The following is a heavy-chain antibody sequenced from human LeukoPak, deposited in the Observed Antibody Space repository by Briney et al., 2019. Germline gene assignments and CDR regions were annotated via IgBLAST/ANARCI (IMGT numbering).Heavy chain of an antibody. CDR1: GFTFSSYS. J-gene: IGHJ4*02. CDR2: ISSSSSTI. CDR3: AKPRGEYYGSGSYYILDY. V-gene: IGHV3-48*01. Sequence: GGSLRLSCAASGFTFSSYSMNWVRQAPGKGLEWVSYISSSSSTIYYADSVKGRFTISRDNSKNTLYLQMNSLRAEDTAVYYCAKPRGEYYGSGSYYILDYWGQGTLVTVSS. D-gene: IGHD3-10*01.